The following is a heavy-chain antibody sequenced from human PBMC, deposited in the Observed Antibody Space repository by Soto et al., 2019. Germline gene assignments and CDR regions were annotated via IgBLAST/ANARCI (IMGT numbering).Heavy chain of an antibody. CDR2: IYPGDSDT. CDR1: GYSFTSYW. Sequence: GESLKISCKGSGYSFTSYWIGWVRQMPGKGLEWMGIIYPGDSDTRYSPSFQGQVTISADKSISTAYLQWSSLKASDTAMYYCARQITMVRGVIIEYYFDYWGQGTLVTVSS. D-gene: IGHD3-10*01. V-gene: IGHV5-51*01. CDR3: ARQITMVRGVIIEYYFDY. J-gene: IGHJ4*02.